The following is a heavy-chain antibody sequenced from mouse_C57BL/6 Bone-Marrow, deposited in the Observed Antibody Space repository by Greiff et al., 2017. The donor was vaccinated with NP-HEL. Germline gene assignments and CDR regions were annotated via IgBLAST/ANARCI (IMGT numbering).Heavy chain of an antibody. CDR3: ARHEEDYYGSSYWFAY. J-gene: IGHJ3*01. CDR1: GYTFTEYT. D-gene: IGHD1-1*01. V-gene: IGHV1-62-2*01. Sequence: VVKPGASVKLSCKASGYTFTEYTIHWVKQRSGQGLEWIGWFYPGSGSIKYNEKFKDKATLTADKSSSTVYMELSRLTSEDSAVYFCARHEEDYYGSSYWFAYWGQGTLVTVSA. CDR2: FYPGSGSI.